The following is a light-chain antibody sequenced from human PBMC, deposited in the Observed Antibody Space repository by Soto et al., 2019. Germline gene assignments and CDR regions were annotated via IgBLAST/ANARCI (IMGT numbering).Light chain of an antibody. CDR2: GAS. CDR3: QHYNTWPWT. V-gene: IGKV3-15*01. CDR1: HSVSSS. J-gene: IGKJ1*01. Sequence: EVVMTQSPATLSVSPGESATLSCRASHSVSSSLAWYQQKPGQTPRLLIYGASTRATGVPVRFSGSGSGTEFTLTIGSLQSEDFAVYYCQHYNTWPWTFGQGTKVEIK.